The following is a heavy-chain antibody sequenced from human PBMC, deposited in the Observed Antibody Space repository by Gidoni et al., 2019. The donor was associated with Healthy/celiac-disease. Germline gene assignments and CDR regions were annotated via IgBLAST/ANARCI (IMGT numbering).Heavy chain of an antibody. D-gene: IGHD6-19*01. CDR1: GGSISSSSYY. V-gene: IGHV4-39*01. J-gene: IGHJ4*02. CDR3: ARTYSSGWYLVY. Sequence: QLQLQESGPGLVKPSETLSLTCTGSGGSISSSSYYWGWIRQPPGKGLEWIGSIYYSGSTYYNPSLKSRVTISVDTSKNQFSLKLSSVTAADTAVYYCARTYSSGWYLVYWGQGTLVTVSS. CDR2: IYYSGST.